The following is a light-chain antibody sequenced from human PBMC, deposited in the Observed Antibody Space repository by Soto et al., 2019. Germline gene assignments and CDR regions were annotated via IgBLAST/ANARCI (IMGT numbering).Light chain of an antibody. CDR3: QQYNRNLYT. CDR1: QSISSW. J-gene: IGKJ2*01. CDR2: KAS. Sequence: DIQMTQSPSTLSASVGDRVTITCRASQSISSWLAWYQHKPGKAPKLLIYKASSLGSGVPSRFSGSGSGTEFTLTINSLQPDDFATYYCQQYNRNLYTFGQGTKLEIK. V-gene: IGKV1-5*03.